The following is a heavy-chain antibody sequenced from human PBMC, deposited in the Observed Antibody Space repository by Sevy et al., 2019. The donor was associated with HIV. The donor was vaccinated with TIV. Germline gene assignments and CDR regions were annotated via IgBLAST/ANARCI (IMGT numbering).Heavy chain of an antibody. D-gene: IGHD1-26*01. CDR1: GFIFGDYG. CDR2: FKSKIHGGTT. Sequence: GGSLRLSCTASGFIFGDYGMSWVRQAPGKGLEWIAFFKSKIHGGTTENAASVKGRFTISRDDSKKIIYLQMSNLKTEDTGVYYCTRWSGSQSIFDYWGQGTLVTVSS. J-gene: IGHJ4*02. V-gene: IGHV3-49*04. CDR3: TRWSGSQSIFDY.